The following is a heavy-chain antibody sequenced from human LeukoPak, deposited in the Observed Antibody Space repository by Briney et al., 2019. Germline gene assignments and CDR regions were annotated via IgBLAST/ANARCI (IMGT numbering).Heavy chain of an antibody. J-gene: IGHJ6*03. CDR2: IYHSGST. CDR1: GYSISSGYY. Sequence: SETLSLTCTVSGYSISSGYYWGWIRQPPGKGLEWIGSIYHSGSTYYNPSLKSRVTISVDTSKNQFSLKLSSVTAADTAVYYCAREGTIFGVARPRYYYYYYMDVWGKGTTVTVSS. CDR3: AREGTIFGVARPRYYYYYYMDV. V-gene: IGHV4-38-2*02. D-gene: IGHD3-3*01.